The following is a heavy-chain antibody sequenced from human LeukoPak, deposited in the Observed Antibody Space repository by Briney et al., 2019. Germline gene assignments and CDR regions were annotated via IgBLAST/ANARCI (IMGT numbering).Heavy chain of an antibody. Sequence: SETLSLTCTVSGGSISSYYWSWIRQPPGKGLEWIGYIYYSGSTYYNPSLKSRVTISVDTSKNQFSLKLSSVTAADTAVYYCARGTRLYCSSTSCYVFDAFDIWGQGTMVTVSS. V-gene: IGHV4-30-4*08. J-gene: IGHJ3*02. D-gene: IGHD2-2*01. CDR3: ARGTRLYCSSTSCYVFDAFDI. CDR2: IYYSGST. CDR1: GGSISSYY.